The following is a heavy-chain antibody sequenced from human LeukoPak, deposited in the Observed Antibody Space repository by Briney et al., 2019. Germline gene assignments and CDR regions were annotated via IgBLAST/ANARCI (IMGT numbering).Heavy chain of an antibody. CDR3: TRGWSSAGVFDS. Sequence: PSETLSLTCTVSGGSISTYYWSWIRQPPGKGLEWIGFVYFTWSTNYNPSLKSRVSISVDTSKNQFSLEMKSVTAADTAVYYCTRGWSSAGVFDSWGQGTVVTVSS. CDR2: VYFTWST. CDR1: GGSISTYY. V-gene: IGHV4-59*08. J-gene: IGHJ4*03. D-gene: IGHD6-19*01.